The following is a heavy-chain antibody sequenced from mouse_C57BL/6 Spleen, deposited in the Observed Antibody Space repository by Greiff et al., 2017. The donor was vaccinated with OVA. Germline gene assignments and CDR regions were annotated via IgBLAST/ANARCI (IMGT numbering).Heavy chain of an antibody. D-gene: IGHD2-10*02. CDR1: GFNIKDDY. CDR3: TYGPYYFDY. V-gene: IGHV14-4*01. Sequence: EVQLQQSGAELVRPGASVKLSCTASGFNIKDDYMHWVKQRPEQGLEWIGWIDPENGDTEYASKFQGKATITADTSSNTAYLQLSSLTSEDTAVYYCTYGPYYFDYWGQGTTLTVSS. J-gene: IGHJ2*01. CDR2: IDPENGDT.